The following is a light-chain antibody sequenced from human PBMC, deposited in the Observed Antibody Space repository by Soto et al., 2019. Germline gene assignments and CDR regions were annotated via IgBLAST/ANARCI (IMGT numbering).Light chain of an antibody. CDR2: ATS. CDR1: QGIAPY. J-gene: IGKJ4*01. Sequence: DVQMTQSPSSLSAFVGDRVTITCRASQGIAPYLAWFQQKPGKVPKLLIYATSPLQSGVPSRFSCSGSGTDFPLPISSLQPEDFGTYYCQKYNSAPLTFGGGTKVEIK. CDR3: QKYNSAPLT. V-gene: IGKV1-27*01.